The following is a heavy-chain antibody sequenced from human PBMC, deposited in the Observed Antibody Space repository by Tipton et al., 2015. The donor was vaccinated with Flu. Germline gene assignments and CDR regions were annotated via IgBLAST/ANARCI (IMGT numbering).Heavy chain of an antibody. CDR2: ISWNSGNI. D-gene: IGHD3-22*01. CDR1: GFTFDDYA. Sequence: RSLRLSCAASGFTFDDYAMHWVRQAPGKGLEWVSSISWNSGNIDYADSVRGRFTMSRDNAKNSLYLQMNSLRAEDTALYYCARDRTSDYYESGGYYNWDQGTLVTVSS. J-gene: IGHJ4*02. V-gene: IGHV3-9*01. CDR3: ARDRTSDYYESGGYYN.